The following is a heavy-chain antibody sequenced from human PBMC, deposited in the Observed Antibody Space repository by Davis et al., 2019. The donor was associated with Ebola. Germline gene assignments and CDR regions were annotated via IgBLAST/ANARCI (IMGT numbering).Heavy chain of an antibody. CDR2: ISWNSGSI. CDR1: GFTFSSYA. V-gene: IGHV3-9*01. J-gene: IGHJ3*02. CDR3: ARGGVVVVAATHAGDAFDI. D-gene: IGHD2-15*01. Sequence: SLKISCAASGFTFSSYAMHWVRQAPGKGLEWVSGISWNSGSIGYADSVKGRFTISRDNAKNSLYLQMNSLRAEDTAVYYCARGGVVVVAATHAGDAFDIWGQGTMVTVSS.